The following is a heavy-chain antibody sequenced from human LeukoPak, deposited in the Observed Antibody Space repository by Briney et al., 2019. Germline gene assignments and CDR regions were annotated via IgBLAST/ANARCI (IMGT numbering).Heavy chain of an antibody. Sequence: ASVKVSCKASGYTFTGYYMHWVRQAPGQGFEWMGWINPNTGDTNYALKFQGRVTMTRDTTISAAFMELTRLTSDDTAVYYCASYPSSSPPFDYWGQGTLVTVSS. D-gene: IGHD6-6*01. J-gene: IGHJ4*02. V-gene: IGHV1-2*02. CDR1: GYTFTGYY. CDR3: ASYPSSSPPFDY. CDR2: INPNTGDT.